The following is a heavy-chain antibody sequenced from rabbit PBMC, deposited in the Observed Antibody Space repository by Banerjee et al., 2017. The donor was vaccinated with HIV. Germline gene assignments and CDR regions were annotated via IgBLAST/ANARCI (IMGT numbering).Heavy chain of an antibody. J-gene: IGHJ2*01. D-gene: IGHD1-1*01. CDR3: ARNYVNAFDP. V-gene: IGHV1S45*01. CDR2: IDSGSRDFT. CDR1: GFDFSNYNF. Sequence: QEQLVESGGGLVQPGASLTLTCTASGFDFSNYNFMCWVRQAPGKGLEWIACIDSGSRDFTYSASWAQGRFTISKTSSTTVTLQMTSLTAADTATYFCARNYVNAFDPWGQGTLVTVS.